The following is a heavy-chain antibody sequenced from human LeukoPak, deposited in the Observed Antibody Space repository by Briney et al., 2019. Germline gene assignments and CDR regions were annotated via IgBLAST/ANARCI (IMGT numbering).Heavy chain of an antibody. Sequence: GGSLRLSCAASGFTFSSYSMNWVRQAPGKGLEWVSSISSSSSYIYYADSVKGRFTISRDNAKNSLYLQMDSLRAEDTAVYYCAGSRDGYNYRGDYWGQGTLVTVSS. V-gene: IGHV3-21*01. CDR1: GFTFSSYS. CDR3: AGSRDGYNYRGDY. J-gene: IGHJ4*02. CDR2: ISSSSSYI. D-gene: IGHD5-24*01.